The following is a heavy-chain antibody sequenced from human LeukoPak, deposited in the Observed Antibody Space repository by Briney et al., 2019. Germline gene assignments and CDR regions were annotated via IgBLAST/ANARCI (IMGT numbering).Heavy chain of an antibody. CDR2: INHSGST. V-gene: IGHV4-34*01. D-gene: IGHD3-3*01. J-gene: IGHJ4*02. CDR1: GGSFSGYY. Sequence: SETLSLTCAVYGGSFSGYYWSWIRQPPGEGLEWIGEINHSGSTNYNPSLKSRVTISVDTSKNQFSLKLSSVTAADTAVYYCARRRSITIFGVVGYYFDYWGQGTLVTVSS. CDR3: ARRRSITIFGVVGYYFDY.